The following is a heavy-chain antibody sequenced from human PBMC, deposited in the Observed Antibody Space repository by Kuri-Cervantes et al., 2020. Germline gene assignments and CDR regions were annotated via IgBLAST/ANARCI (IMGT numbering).Heavy chain of an antibody. D-gene: IGHD2-2*01. V-gene: IGHV1-69*13. Sequence: SVKVSCKASGGTFSSYAISWVRQAPGQGLEWMGGIIPIFGTANYAQKFQGRVTITADESTSTAYMELSSLRSEDTAVYYCARRYCSSTSCHHNWFDPWGQGTLVTVSS. J-gene: IGHJ5*02. CDR1: GGTFSSYA. CDR3: ARRYCSSTSCHHNWFDP. CDR2: IIPIFGTA.